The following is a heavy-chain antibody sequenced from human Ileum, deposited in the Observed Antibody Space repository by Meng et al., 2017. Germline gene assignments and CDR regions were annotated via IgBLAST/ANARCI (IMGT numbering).Heavy chain of an antibody. CDR3: ASGTSGPELNY. CDR2: IYQVGST. D-gene: IGHD3-10*01. Sequence: HLQLQESGSGLVTSSQTLSLTCTVSGGSISSSAYSWTWIRQPPGKGLEWIGYIYQVGSTNYNPSLKSRVTIFVDTSKNQFSLKLTSVTAADTAVYYCASGTSGPELNYWGQGTLVTVSS. CDR1: GGSISSSAYS. J-gene: IGHJ4*02. V-gene: IGHV4-30-2*01.